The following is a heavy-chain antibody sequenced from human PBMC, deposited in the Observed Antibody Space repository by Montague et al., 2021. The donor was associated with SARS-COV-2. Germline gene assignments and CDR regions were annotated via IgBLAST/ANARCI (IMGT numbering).Heavy chain of an antibody. CDR3: ARDSPHVDFWRGHYGDKGYMDI. V-gene: IGHV4-61*02. Sequence: TLSLTCTVSGDSITSKTHYWDWVRQPAGKGLEWIGRLLTSGATNFNPSLKSRLTISRDTSKNEFYLKLSSVTAADTAVYYCARDSPHVDFWRGHYGDKGYMDIWGKGTTVTVS. CDR2: LLTSGAT. CDR1: GDSITSKTHY. D-gene: IGHD3-3*01. J-gene: IGHJ6*03.